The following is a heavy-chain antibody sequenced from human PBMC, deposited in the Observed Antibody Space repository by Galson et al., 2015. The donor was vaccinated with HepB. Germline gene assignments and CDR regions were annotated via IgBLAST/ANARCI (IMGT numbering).Heavy chain of an antibody. CDR1: GFTFRSYD. CDR2: IWHDGSNQ. D-gene: IGHD3-22*01. Sequence: SLRLSCAASGFTFRSYDMEWVRQTPGKGLEWVAAIWHDGSNQYYGDSVKGRFTISRDNSENTLYLEMNSLRVEDTAVYYCTRGSGIGYPVAFDIWGQGTMVTVSS. J-gene: IGHJ3*02. V-gene: IGHV3-33*01. CDR3: TRGSGIGYPVAFDI.